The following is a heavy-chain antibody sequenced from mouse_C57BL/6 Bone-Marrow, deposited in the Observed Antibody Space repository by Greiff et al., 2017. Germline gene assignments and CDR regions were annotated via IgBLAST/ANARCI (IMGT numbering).Heavy chain of an antibody. D-gene: IGHD2-1*01. CDR2: IRSKSNNYAT. CDR3: VRSTMVTTCFDY. CDR1: GFSFNTYA. Sequence: EVHLVESGGGLVQPKGSLKLSCAASGFSFNTYAMNWVRQAPGKGLEWVARIRSKSNNYATYYADSVKDRFTISRDDSESMLYLQMNNLKTEDTAMYYCVRSTMVTTCFDYWGQGTTLTVSS. V-gene: IGHV10-1*01. J-gene: IGHJ2*01.